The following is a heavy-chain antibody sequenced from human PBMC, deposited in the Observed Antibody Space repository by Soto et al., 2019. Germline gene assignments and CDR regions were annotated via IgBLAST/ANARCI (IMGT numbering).Heavy chain of an antibody. V-gene: IGHV3-23*01. CDR1: VFTFTSYA. CDR2: ISGSAGKT. CDR3: AKVTSARVFYFGLEV. D-gene: IGHD2-2*01. J-gene: IGHJ6*01. Sequence: VGSLRLSCASSVFTFTSYAMSCVRHSPGKWLEWVAIISGSAGKTYYVDSVKGRFTISRDNSKNTLYLQMNSLRAEDTAVYHCAKVTSARVFYFGLEVWGQGTTVNVSS.